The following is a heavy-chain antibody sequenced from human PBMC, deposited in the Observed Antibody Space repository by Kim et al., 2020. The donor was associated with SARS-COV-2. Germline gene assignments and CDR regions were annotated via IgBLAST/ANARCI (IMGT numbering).Heavy chain of an antibody. CDR1: GFTFSSYS. CDR3: ARARRITMVRGDTGPFDY. Sequence: GGSLRLSCAASGFTFSSYSMNWVRQAPGKGLEWVSSISSSSSYIYYADSVKGRFTISRDNAKNSLYLQMNSLRAEDTAVYYCARARRITMVRGDTGPFDYWGQGTLVTVSS. J-gene: IGHJ4*02. CDR2: ISSSSSYI. D-gene: IGHD3-10*01. V-gene: IGHV3-21*01.